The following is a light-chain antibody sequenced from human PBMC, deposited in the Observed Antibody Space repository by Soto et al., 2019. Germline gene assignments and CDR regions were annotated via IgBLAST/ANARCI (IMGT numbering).Light chain of an antibody. CDR1: QSVDIS. V-gene: IGKV3D-15*01. CDR3: QQHGQWPIT. J-gene: IGKJ5*01. Sequence: VMTQSPATLSVSPGERATLSCRASQSVDISLAWYQQKPGQTPRLLIYGISKRATDIPDRFSGSGSGTEFTLTISSLQPEDFATYYCQQHGQWPITFGQGTRLEIK. CDR2: GIS.